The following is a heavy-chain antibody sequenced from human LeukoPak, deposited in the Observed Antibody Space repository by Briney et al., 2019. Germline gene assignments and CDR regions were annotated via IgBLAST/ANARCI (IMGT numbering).Heavy chain of an antibody. CDR2: IYYSGST. V-gene: IGHV4-39*01. J-gene: IGHJ4*02. CDR3: ARFPAVAFPKIPHPIDY. Sequence: TLSLTCTVSGGSISSSSYYWGWIRQPPGKGLEWIGSIYYSGSTYYNPSLKSRVTISVDTSKSQFSLKLSSVTAADTAVYYCARFPAVAFPKIPHPIDYWGQGTLVTVSS. D-gene: IGHD6-19*01. CDR1: GGSISSSSYY.